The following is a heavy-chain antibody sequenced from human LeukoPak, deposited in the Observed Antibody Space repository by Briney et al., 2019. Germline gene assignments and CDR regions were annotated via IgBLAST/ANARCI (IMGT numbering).Heavy chain of an antibody. J-gene: IGHJ3*02. CDR1: GFTFSSYP. D-gene: IGHD4-23*01. V-gene: IGHV3-23*01. CDR3: AKDRAGCGGNCGGDSFDI. CDR2: MSDSGVRT. Sequence: PGGSLRLSCAASGFTFSSYPMSWVRQAPGKGLDWVSGMSDSGVRTFYADSVKGRFTISRDSFRNSLYLQMSSLRAEDTALYYCAKDRAGCGGNCGGDSFDIWGQGTMVTVSS.